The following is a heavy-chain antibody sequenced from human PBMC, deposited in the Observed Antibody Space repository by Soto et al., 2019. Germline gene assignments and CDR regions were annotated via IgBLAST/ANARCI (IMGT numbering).Heavy chain of an antibody. V-gene: IGHV3-43D*04. Sequence: PGGSLRLSCAASGFTFDDYAMHWVRQAPGKGLEWVSLISWDGGSTYYADSVKGRFTISRDNSKNSLYLQMNSLRAEDTALYYCAKEGWRHYYYGMDVWGQGTTVTVSS. D-gene: IGHD3-3*01. J-gene: IGHJ6*02. CDR2: ISWDGGST. CDR3: AKEGWRHYYYGMDV. CDR1: GFTFDDYA.